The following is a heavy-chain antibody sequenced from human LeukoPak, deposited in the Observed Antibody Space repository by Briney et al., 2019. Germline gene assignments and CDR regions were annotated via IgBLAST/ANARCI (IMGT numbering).Heavy chain of an antibody. CDR2: IYHSGST. Sequence: SETLSLTCTVSGYSISSGYYWGWIRQPPGKGLEWIGSIYHSGSTYYNPSLKSRATMSVYTSKNQFSLKLSSVTAADTAVYYCAREGGVGDYDILTGYYVPGDFYYYYMDVWGKGTTVTISS. CDR3: AREGGVGDYDILTGYYVPGDFYYYYMDV. CDR1: GYSISSGYY. J-gene: IGHJ6*03. V-gene: IGHV4-38-2*02. D-gene: IGHD3-9*01.